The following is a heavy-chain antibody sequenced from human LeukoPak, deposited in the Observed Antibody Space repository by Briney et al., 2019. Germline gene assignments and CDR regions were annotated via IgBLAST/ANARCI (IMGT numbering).Heavy chain of an antibody. CDR3: ARTNTEMATITWMENYMDV. V-gene: IGHV1-2*02. CDR1: GYTFTGYF. D-gene: IGHD5-24*01. J-gene: IGHJ6*03. Sequence: ASVKVSCKASGYTFTGYFMHWVRQAPGQGLEWMGWINPNSGDTNYAQKFQGRVTMTRDTSISTAYMELSRLRSDDTAVYYCARTNTEMATITWMENYMDVWGKGTTVTVSS. CDR2: INPNSGDT.